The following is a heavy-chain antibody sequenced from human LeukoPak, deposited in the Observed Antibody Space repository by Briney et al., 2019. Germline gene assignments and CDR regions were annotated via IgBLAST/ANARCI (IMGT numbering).Heavy chain of an antibody. CDR3: ARGQPRIAAPNYYYYYMDV. J-gene: IGHJ6*03. V-gene: IGHV1-2*02. Sequence: ASVKVSCKASGYTFTGYYMHWVRQAPGQGLEWMGWINPNSGGTNYAQKFQGRVTMTRDTSISTAYMELSRLRSDDTAVYYCARGQPRIAAPNYYYYYMDVWGKGTTVTVSS. CDR2: INPNSGGT. D-gene: IGHD6-13*01. CDR1: GYTFTGYY.